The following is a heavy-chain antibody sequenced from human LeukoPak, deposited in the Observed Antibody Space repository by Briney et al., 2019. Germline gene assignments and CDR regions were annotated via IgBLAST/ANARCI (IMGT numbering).Heavy chain of an antibody. D-gene: IGHD3-10*01. CDR1: GFTFSSYG. CDR2: ISYDGSNK. J-gene: IGHJ5*02. Sequence: GSLRLSCAASGFTFSSYGMHWVRQAPGKGLEWVAVISYDGSNKYYADSVKGRFTISRDNSKNTLYLQMNSLRAEDTAVYYCAKDSGNWFDPWGQGTLVTVSS. V-gene: IGHV3-30*18. CDR3: AKDSGNWFDP.